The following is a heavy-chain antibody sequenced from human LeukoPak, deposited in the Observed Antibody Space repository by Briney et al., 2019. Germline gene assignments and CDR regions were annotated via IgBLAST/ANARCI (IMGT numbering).Heavy chain of an antibody. CDR3: ARRSYDSSGYYSS. D-gene: IGHD3-22*01. V-gene: IGHV3-53*01. CDR2: IYSGGST. CDR1: GFTVSSNY. J-gene: IGHJ4*02. Sequence: GGSLRLSRAASGFTVSSNYMSWVRQAPGKGLEWVSVIYSGGSTYYADSVKGRFTISRDNSKNTLYLQMNSLRAEDTAVYYCARRSYDSSGYYSSWGQGTLVTVSS.